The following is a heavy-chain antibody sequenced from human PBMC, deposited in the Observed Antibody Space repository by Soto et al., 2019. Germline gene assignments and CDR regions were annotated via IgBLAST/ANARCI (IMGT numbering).Heavy chain of an antibody. D-gene: IGHD3-3*01. CDR2: IYWNDDK. CDR1: GFSLSTSGVG. J-gene: IGHJ6*02. CDR3: ARAGRLQAMFWSGYISDYYYYGMAV. Sequence: GAGPTLVNPPQTLTLTCTFSGFSLSTSGVGVGWIRQPPGKALEWLALIYWNDDKRYSPSLKSRLTITKDTSKNQVVLTMTNMDPVDTATYYCARAGRLQAMFWSGYISDYYYYGMAVWGQGTTVTVSS. V-gene: IGHV2-5*01.